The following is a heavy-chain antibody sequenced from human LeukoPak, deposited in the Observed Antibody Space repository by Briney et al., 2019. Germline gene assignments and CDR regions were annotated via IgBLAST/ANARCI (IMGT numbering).Heavy chain of an antibody. V-gene: IGHV3-21*01. CDR3: XXXSVGAPVQYNWFDP. CDR2: ISSSSSYI. Sequence: PSETLSLTCTVSGGSISSSSYYWGRIRQPPGKGLEWVSSISSSSSYIYYADSVKGRFTISRDNAKNSLYLQMNSLRAEDTAVXXXXXXSVGAPVQYNWFDPWGQGTLVTVSS. D-gene: IGHD4-17*01. J-gene: IGHJ5*02. CDR1: GGSISSSS.